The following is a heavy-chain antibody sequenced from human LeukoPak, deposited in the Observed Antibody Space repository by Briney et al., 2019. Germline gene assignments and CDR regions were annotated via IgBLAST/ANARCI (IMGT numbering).Heavy chain of an antibody. J-gene: IGHJ5*02. Sequence: PGGSLRLSCAASGFTFSNYAMSWVRQAPGKGLEWVSVISRSGGSTYYADSVKGRFTISRDNPKNTLYLQMNSLRAEDTAVYYCAKAGGWFGELLQTSADNWFDPWGQGTLVTVSS. CDR1: GFTFSNYA. CDR2: ISRSGGST. D-gene: IGHD3-10*01. V-gene: IGHV3-23*01. CDR3: AKAGGWFGELLQTSADNWFDP.